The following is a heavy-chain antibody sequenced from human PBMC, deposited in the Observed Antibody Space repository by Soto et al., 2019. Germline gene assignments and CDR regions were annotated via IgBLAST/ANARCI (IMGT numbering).Heavy chain of an antibody. J-gene: IGHJ4*02. CDR2: IYYSGST. V-gene: IGHV4-59*01. CDR3: ARGATIFGVAEPLYYFDY. CDR1: GGSISSYY. Sequence: SETLSLTCTVSGGSISSYYWSWIRQPPGKGLEWIGYIYYSGSTNYNPSLKSRVTISVDTSKNQFSLKLSSVTAADTAVYYCARGATIFGVAEPLYYFDYWGQGTLVTVSS. D-gene: IGHD3-3*01.